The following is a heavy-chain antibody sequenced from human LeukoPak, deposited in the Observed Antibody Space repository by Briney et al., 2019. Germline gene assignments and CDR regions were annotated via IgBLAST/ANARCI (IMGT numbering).Heavy chain of an antibody. V-gene: IGHV4-59*11. CDR3: ARGPLKTYYDFWSGYSPSNAFDI. CDR2: IYYSGST. D-gene: IGHD3-3*01. CDR1: GGSISSHY. J-gene: IGHJ3*02. Sequence: SETLSLTCTVSGGSISSHYWSWIRQPPGKGLEWIGYIYYSGSTNCNPSLKSRVTISVDTSKNQFSLKLSSVTAADTAVYYCARGPLKTYYDFWSGYSPSNAFDIWGQGTMVTVSS.